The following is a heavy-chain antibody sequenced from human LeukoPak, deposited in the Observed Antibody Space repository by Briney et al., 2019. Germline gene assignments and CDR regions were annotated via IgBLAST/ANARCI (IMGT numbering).Heavy chain of an antibody. CDR3: ARDPIQLWSFDY. D-gene: IGHD5-18*01. CDR1: GLTFSDYY. CDR2: ISSSGRTI. V-gene: IGHV3-11*01. Sequence: GGSLRLSCAASGLTFSDYYMTWIRQAPGKGLEWVSYISSSGRTIYYADSVKGRFTISRDNAKNSLYLQMNSLRAEDTAVYYCARDPIQLWSFDYWGQGTLVTVSS. J-gene: IGHJ4*02.